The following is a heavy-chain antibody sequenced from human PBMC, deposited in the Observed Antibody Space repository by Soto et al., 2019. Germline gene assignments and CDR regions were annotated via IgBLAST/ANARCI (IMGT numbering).Heavy chain of an antibody. Sequence: GGSLRLSCAASGFTFSSYGMHWVRQAPGKGLEWVAVIWYDGSNKYYADSVKGRFTISRDNSKNTLYLQMNSLRAEDTAVYYCARDPHDFWSGYPLFDPWGQGTLVTVSS. D-gene: IGHD3-3*01. CDR1: GFTFSSYG. J-gene: IGHJ5*02. CDR2: IWYDGSNK. V-gene: IGHV3-33*01. CDR3: ARDPHDFWSGYPLFDP.